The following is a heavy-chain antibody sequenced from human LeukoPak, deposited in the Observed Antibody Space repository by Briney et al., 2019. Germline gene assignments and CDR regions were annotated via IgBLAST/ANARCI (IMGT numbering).Heavy chain of an antibody. J-gene: IGHJ4*02. CDR1: GFTFSSYE. Sequence: TGGSLRLSCAASGFTFSSYEMNWVRQAPGKGLEWVSYISSSGSTIYYADSVKGRFTISRDNAKNSLYLQMNSLRAEDTAVYYCARDPGGRGGDYFDYWGQGTLVTVSS. CDR3: ARDPGGRGGDYFDY. V-gene: IGHV3-48*03. CDR2: ISSSGSTI. D-gene: IGHD2-8*02.